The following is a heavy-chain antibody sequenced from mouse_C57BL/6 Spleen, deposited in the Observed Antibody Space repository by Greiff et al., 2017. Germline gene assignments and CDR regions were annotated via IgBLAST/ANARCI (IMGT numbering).Heavy chain of an antibody. J-gene: IGHJ4*01. CDR3: ARGRDESYAMDY. Sequence: QVQLQQSGAELVKPGASVKISCKASGYAFSSYWMNWVKQRPGKGLEWIGQIYPGDGDTNYNGKFKGKDTLTADKSSSTAYMQLSSLTSEDSAVYFCARGRDESYAMDYWGQGTSVTVSS. D-gene: IGHD3-3*01. V-gene: IGHV1-80*01. CDR1: GYAFSSYW. CDR2: IYPGDGDT.